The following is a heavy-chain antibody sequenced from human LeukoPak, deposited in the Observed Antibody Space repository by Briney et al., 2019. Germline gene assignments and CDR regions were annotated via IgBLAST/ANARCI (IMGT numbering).Heavy chain of an antibody. D-gene: IGHD6-13*01. J-gene: IGHJ4*02. CDR1: GYTFTGYY. CDR2: INPNSGGT. CDR3: ARSQQLVLWAGGPGPTAYDY. V-gene: IGHV1-2*02. Sequence: GASVKVSCKASGYTFTGYYMQWVRQAPGQGLEWMGWINPNSGGTNYAQKFQGRVTMTRDTSISTAYMELSRLRSDDTAVYYCARSQQLVLWAGGPGPTAYDYWGQGTLVTVSS.